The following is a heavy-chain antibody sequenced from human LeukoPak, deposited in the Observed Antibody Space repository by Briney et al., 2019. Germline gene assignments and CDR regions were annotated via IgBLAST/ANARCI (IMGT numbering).Heavy chain of an antibody. Sequence: GGSLRLSCAASGFTFSDCYMGWIGQAPGKGLEWVSYISSSSSYKNYEDSVKGRFTISRDNAKNSLYLQMNSLRAEDTAVYYCARAGGAGSGNFVDYYYYYGMDVWGKGTTVTVSS. D-gene: IGHD3-10*01. CDR3: ARAGGAGSGNFVDYYYYYGMDV. CDR2: ISSSSSYK. CDR1: GFTFSDCY. V-gene: IGHV3-11*06. J-gene: IGHJ6*04.